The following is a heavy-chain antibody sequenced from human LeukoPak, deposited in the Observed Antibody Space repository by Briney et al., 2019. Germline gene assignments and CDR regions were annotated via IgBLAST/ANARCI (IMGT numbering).Heavy chain of an antibody. CDR1: GGSISSGCYY. V-gene: IGHV4-31*03. Sequence: SQTLSLTCTVSGGSISSGCYYCSWIRQHPGKGLEWIGYIYYSGITYYNPSLKNRVTISVDTSKNQFSLKLNSVTAADTAVYYCAREGLLRYYFDYWGQGTLVTVSS. J-gene: IGHJ4*02. CDR2: IYYSGIT. CDR3: AREGLLRYYFDY. D-gene: IGHD3-9*01.